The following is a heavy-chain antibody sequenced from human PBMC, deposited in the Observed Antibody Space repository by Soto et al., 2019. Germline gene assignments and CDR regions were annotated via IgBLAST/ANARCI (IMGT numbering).Heavy chain of an antibody. CDR2: IYYSGST. Sequence: SETLSLTCTVCGGSISSGDYYWSWIRQPPGKGLEWIGYIYYSGSTYYNPSLKSRVTISVDTSKNQFSLKLSSVTAADTAVYYCARERPDGSRLDPWGQGTLVTSPQ. CDR3: ARERPDGSRLDP. J-gene: IGHJ5*02. D-gene: IGHD6-13*01. V-gene: IGHV4-30-4*01. CDR1: GGSISSGDYY.